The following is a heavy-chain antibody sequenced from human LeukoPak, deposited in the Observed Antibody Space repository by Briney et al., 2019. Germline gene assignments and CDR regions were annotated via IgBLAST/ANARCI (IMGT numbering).Heavy chain of an antibody. J-gene: IGHJ4*02. D-gene: IGHD1-26*01. CDR3: AKDIREVSGGFDY. V-gene: IGHV3-7*03. Sequence: GGSLRLSCAASGFTFSSYWMSWVRQAPGKGLEWVANIKQDGSEKYYVDSVKGRFTISRDNAKNSLYLQMNSLRAEDTALYYCAKDIREVSGGFDYWGQGTLVTVSS. CDR2: IKQDGSEK. CDR1: GFTFSSYW.